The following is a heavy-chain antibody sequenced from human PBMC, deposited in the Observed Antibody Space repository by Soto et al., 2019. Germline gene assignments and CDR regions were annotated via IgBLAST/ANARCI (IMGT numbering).Heavy chain of an antibody. CDR2: INPKSGGT. CDR1: GYSFTDYH. D-gene: IGHD2-8*01. J-gene: IGHJ6*02. CDR3: ARGDATDCSDGVCSFFYNHDMDV. Sequence: ASVNVSCKASGYSFTDYHIHWVRQAPGQGLEWLGRINPKSGGTSTAQKFQGWVTMTTDTSISTASMELTRLTSDDTAIYYCARGDATDCSDGVCSFFYNHDMDVWGQGTTVTVSS. V-gene: IGHV1-2*04.